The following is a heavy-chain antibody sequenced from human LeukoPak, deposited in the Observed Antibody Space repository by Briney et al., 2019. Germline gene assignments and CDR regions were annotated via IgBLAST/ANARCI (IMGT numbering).Heavy chain of an antibody. CDR3: ADIVGVN. CDR1: GFAFSNYW. V-gene: IGHV3-74*01. J-gene: IGHJ4*02. CDR2: INGDGRST. Sequence: GGSLRLSCAASGFAFSNYWMHWVRQAPGKGLVWVSRINGDGRSTTYADSVKGRFTISRDNAKNSLYLQMNSLRAEDTAVYYCADIVGVNWGQGTLVTVSS. D-gene: IGHD1-26*01.